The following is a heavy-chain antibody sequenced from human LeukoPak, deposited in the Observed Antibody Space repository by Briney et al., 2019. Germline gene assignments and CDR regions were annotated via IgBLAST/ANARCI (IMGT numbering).Heavy chain of an antibody. J-gene: IGHJ4*02. Sequence: GGSLRLSCAASGFTFSSYWMHWVRQAPGKGLVWASRINSDGSDTSYADSVKGRLTISRDNAKNTLYLQISSLRAEDTALYYCARDLRYYYDSSGYPDYWGQGTLVTVSS. D-gene: IGHD3-22*01. CDR3: ARDLRYYYDSSGYPDY. V-gene: IGHV3-74*01. CDR2: INSDGSDT. CDR1: GFTFSSYW.